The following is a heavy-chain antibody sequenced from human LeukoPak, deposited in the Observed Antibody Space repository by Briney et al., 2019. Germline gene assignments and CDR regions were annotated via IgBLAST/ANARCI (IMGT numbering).Heavy chain of an antibody. CDR3: ARGAYYDSSGYYYRDYYYYMDV. Sequence: SETLSLTCFVYGGSFSGYYWCWICQRPGKGLEWMGEIIHSGSINYNPSLKSRATISVDTSKDQFSLKLSSVTAADAAVYYCARGAYYDSSGYYYRDYYYYMDVWGIGTTVTVSS. V-gene: IGHV4-34*01. J-gene: IGHJ6*03. D-gene: IGHD3-22*01. CDR1: GGSFSGYY. CDR2: IIHSGSI.